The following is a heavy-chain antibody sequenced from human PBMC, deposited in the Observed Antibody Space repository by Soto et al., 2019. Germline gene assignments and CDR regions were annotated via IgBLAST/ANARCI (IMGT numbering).Heavy chain of an antibody. Sequence: QVQLVESGGGLVKPGGSLRLSCAASGFTFSDYYMSWIRQAPGKGLEWVSYISSSSSYTNYADSVKGRFTISRDNAKNSLYLQMNSLRAEDTAVYYCAKDSSAYYDFWSAPLGAYYYYYGMDVWGQGTTVTVSS. J-gene: IGHJ6*02. CDR2: ISSSSSYT. D-gene: IGHD3-3*01. CDR1: GFTFSDYY. CDR3: AKDSSAYYDFWSAPLGAYYYYYGMDV. V-gene: IGHV3-11*06.